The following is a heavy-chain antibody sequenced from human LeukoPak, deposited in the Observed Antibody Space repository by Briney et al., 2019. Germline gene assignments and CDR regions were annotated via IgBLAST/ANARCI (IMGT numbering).Heavy chain of an antibody. D-gene: IGHD3-22*01. V-gene: IGHV3-23*01. CDR1: GFTFSTYA. J-gene: IGHJ4*02. CDR2: LSNSGGSGGTT. Sequence: PGGSLRLSCAASGFTFSTYAMSWVRQAPGKGLEWVSALSNSGGSGGTTYFADSVKGRFGISRDNSKSTLYLQLSSLTAEDTAVYYCAKAMSTDHYDSKGFYRVDFDSWGQGTLVTVSS. CDR3: AKAMSTDHYDSKGFYRVDFDS.